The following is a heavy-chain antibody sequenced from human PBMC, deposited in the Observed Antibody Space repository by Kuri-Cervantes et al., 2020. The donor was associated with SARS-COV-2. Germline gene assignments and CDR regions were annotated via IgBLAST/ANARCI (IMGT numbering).Heavy chain of an antibody. CDR2: IIPILRTA. CDR3: AGGFDYGDYPYYYGMDV. CDR1: GGTFISDL. Sequence: SVKVSCKASGGTFISDLISWVRLAPGQGPEWMGGIIPILRTANYAQKFQGRVTITADKSTSTAYMELRSLRSDDTAIYYCAGGFDYGDYPYYYGMDVWGQGTTVTVSS. D-gene: IGHD4-17*01. J-gene: IGHJ6*02. V-gene: IGHV1-69*10.